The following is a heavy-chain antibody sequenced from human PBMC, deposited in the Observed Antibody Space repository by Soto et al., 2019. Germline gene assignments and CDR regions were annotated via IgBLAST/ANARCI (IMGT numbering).Heavy chain of an antibody. Sequence: PXGTLSLPCTVSGAALSSGGFFDTWVRQPPGKGLEWLGYIYYSGGTNYNPSLKSRVTISLDKSKSQFSLRLISVTAADTAVYYCTREQSDDNYFDPWGQGTLVTVSS. CDR1: GAALSSGGFF. V-gene: IGHV4-61*08. D-gene: IGHD6-19*01. CDR3: TREQSDDNYFDP. J-gene: IGHJ5*02. CDR2: IYYSGGT.